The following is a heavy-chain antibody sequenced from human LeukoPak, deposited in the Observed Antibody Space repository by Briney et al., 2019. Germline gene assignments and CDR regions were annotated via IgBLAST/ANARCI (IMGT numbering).Heavy chain of an antibody. CDR2: TYYRSKWYN. CDR1: GDSVSSNSAA. Sequence: SQTLSLTCAISGDSVSSNSAAWNWIRQSPSRGLEWLGRTYYRSKWYNDYAVSVKSRITINPDTSKNQFSLQLNSVTPEDTAVYYCARAPAPSSGWHSGAFDIWGQGTLVTVSS. D-gene: IGHD6-19*01. J-gene: IGHJ4*02. V-gene: IGHV6-1*01. CDR3: ARAPAPSSGWHSGAFDI.